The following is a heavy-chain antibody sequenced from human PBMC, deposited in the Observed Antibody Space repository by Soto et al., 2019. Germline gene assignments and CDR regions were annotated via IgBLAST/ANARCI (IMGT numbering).Heavy chain of an antibody. J-gene: IGHJ4*02. V-gene: IGHV4-59*08. Sequence: PSETLSLTCTVSGRSISSYYWTWIRQPPGKGLEWMGYIYYSGTTTNYNPSLKSRVTLSVDTSKNQFSLKLSSVTAADTAVYYCARLGGSYAVPHFDYWGQGTLVTVSS. D-gene: IGHD1-26*01. CDR1: GRSISSYY. CDR2: IYYSGTTT. CDR3: ARLGGSYAVPHFDY.